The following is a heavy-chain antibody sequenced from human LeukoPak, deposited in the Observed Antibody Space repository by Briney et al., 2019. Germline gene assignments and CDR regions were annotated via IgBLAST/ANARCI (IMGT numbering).Heavy chain of an antibody. CDR2: IRFDGRNK. V-gene: IGHV3-30*02. J-gene: IGHJ4*02. CDR3: GKDRGSGNSGGEY. Sequence: GGSLRLSCAASGYSFSSYSMHWIRESPDKGLEWVAFIRFDGRNKYYSDSLKGRFSISRDNSKNTVYLRMNDLRTEDTAIYYCGKDRGSGNSGGEYWGQGTLVTVSS. D-gene: IGHD4-23*01. CDR1: GYSFSSYS.